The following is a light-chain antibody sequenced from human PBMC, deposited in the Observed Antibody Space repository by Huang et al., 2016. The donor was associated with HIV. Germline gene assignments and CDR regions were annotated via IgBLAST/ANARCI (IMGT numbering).Light chain of an antibody. CDR1: RSVSTN. V-gene: IGKV3-15*01. CDR3: HQYNNWLLS. J-gene: IGKJ4*01. CDR2: GSS. Sequence: EIVMTQSPATLSVSPGERVTLSCRANRSVSTNLAWYQQRPGQAPRLLSYGSSTRAPGIPARFSGIGSGTDFSLTISSLQSEDFALYYCHQYNNWLLSFGGGTRVDI.